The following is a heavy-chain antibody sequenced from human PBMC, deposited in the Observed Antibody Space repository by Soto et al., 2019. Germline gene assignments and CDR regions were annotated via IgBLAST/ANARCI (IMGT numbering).Heavy chain of an antibody. V-gene: IGHV3-30-3*01. CDR1: GFTFSSYA. J-gene: IGHJ6*02. CDR2: ISYDGSNK. Sequence: QVQLVESGGGVVQPGRSRRLSCAASGFTFSSYAMHWVRQAPGKGLEWVAVISYDGSNKYYADSVKGRFTISRDNSKNTLYLQMNSLRAEDTAVYYCARDNSYGPPTRGMDVWGQGTTVTVSS. D-gene: IGHD5-18*01. CDR3: ARDNSYGPPTRGMDV.